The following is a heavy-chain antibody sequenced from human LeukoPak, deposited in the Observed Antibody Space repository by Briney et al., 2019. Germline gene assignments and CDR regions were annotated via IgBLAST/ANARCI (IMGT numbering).Heavy chain of an antibody. D-gene: IGHD5-12*01. J-gene: IGHJ4*02. CDR3: ARISAYDDY. CDR2: ISYDGSNK. Sequence: TGGSLRLSCAASGFTFSSYAMHWVRQAPGKGLEWVAVISYDGSNKYYADSVKGRFTISRDNSKNTLYLQMNSLRAEDTAVYYCARISAYDDYWGQGTLVTVSS. V-gene: IGHV3-30-3*01. CDR1: GFTFSSYA.